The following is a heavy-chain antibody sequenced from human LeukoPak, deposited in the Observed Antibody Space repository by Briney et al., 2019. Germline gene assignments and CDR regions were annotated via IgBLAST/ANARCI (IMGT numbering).Heavy chain of an antibody. V-gene: IGHV1-46*01. D-gene: IGHD1-26*01. Sequence: ASVKVSCKASGYTFTSYYMHWVRQAPGQGLEWMGIINPSGGSTSYAQKFQGRVTMTRDMSTGTDYMELSSLRSEDTAVYYCARDNSVGDTAWWFDPWGQGTLVTVSS. CDR2: INPSGGST. CDR1: GYTFTSYY. J-gene: IGHJ5*02. CDR3: ARDNSVGDTAWWFDP.